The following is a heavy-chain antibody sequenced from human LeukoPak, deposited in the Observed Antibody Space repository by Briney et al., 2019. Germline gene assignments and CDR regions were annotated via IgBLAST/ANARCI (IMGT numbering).Heavy chain of an antibody. CDR1: GGSISSYY. Sequence: SETLSLTCTVSGGSISSYYWSWIRQPPGKGLEWIGYIYCSGSTNYNPSLKSRVTISVDTSKNQFSLMLSSVTAADTAVYYCARMSGSGSYSDADYFDYWGQGTLVTVSS. D-gene: IGHD3-10*01. CDR2: IYCSGST. J-gene: IGHJ4*02. V-gene: IGHV4-59*01. CDR3: ARMSGSGSYSDADYFDY.